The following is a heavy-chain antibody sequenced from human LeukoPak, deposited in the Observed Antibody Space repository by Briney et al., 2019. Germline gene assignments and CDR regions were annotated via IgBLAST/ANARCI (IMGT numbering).Heavy chain of an antibody. CDR1: GFTFSSYG. D-gene: IGHD4-17*01. J-gene: IGHJ4*02. CDR3: AKDSADYGDYYYYFDY. V-gene: IGHV3-30*18. CDR2: ISYDGSNK. Sequence: PGGSLRLSCAASGFTFSSYGMHWARQAPGKGLEWVAVISYDGSNKYYADSVKGRFTISRDNSKNTLYLQMNSLRAEDTAVYYCAKDSADYGDYYYYFDYWGQGTLVTVSS.